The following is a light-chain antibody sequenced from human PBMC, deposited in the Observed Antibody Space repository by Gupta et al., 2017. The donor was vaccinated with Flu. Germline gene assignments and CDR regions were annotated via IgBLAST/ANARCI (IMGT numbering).Light chain of an antibody. CDR1: PSNIGSNY. J-gene: IGLJ3*02. CDR3: ATWDDTLSAWV. CDR2: RSF. V-gene: IGLV1-47*01. Sequence: QSVLTQPPSAPGTPGQRVIISCSGTPSNIGSNYVFWYQQVPGASPRLIIYRSFQRPSGVPDRCSDSKSDTSASLAIGGLRSRDEGDYYCATWDDTLSAWVFGEGTKVTVL.